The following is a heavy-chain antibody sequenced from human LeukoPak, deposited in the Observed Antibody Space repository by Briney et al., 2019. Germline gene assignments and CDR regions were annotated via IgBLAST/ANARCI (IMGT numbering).Heavy chain of an antibody. CDR3: ARQGYGSSGYYFDY. CDR1: GYSFTSYW. J-gene: IGHJ4*02. Sequence: GEPLKIPGKGSGYSFTSYWIGWVRQIPGKGPEWMGITYPDDSDTSYSPSFKGQVTISADKSISTAYLQWSSLKASDTAMYYCARQGYGSSGYYFDYWGQGTLVTVSS. CDR2: TYPDDSDT. V-gene: IGHV5-51*01. D-gene: IGHD6-13*01.